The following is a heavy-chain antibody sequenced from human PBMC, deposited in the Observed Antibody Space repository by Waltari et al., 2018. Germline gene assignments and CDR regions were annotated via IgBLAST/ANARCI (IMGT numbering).Heavy chain of an antibody. J-gene: IGHJ4*02. D-gene: IGHD3-22*01. CDR2: LYYNGST. CDR3: ASFNAWDYDLDY. V-gene: IGHV4-39*01. CDR1: GGPLSSMHYF. Sequence: QLQLQESGPGLVKPSETLSLTCSVPGGPLSSMHYFWGWSRQPPGKGLEWIGSLYYNGSTYYNPSLQSRVTMSIDAPKNQLSLRLSSVTAADTAVYLCASFNAWDYDLDYWGQGALVTVSS.